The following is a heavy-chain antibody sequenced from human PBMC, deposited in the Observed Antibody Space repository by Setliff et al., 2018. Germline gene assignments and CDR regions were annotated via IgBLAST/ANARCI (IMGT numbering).Heavy chain of an antibody. J-gene: IGHJ4*02. CDR2: VYYSGTA. CDR1: GASFSTNY. D-gene: IGHD5-12*01. Sequence: SETLSLTCTVSGASFSTNYWNWIRQPPGKGLEWIGHVYYSGTANYNPSLKSRVTILVDTSKNQFSLRLSSVTAADTAVYYCARGGTYRYFDYWGQGTLVTVSS. CDR3: ARGGTYRYFDY. V-gene: IGHV4-59*01.